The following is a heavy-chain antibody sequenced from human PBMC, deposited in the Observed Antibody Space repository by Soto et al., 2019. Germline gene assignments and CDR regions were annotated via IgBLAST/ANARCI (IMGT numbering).Heavy chain of an antibody. CDR3: ARDLTSYSGYDYNAFDI. CDR2: IYSGGST. V-gene: IGHV3-66*01. Sequence: GGSLRLSCAASGFTVSSNYMSWVRQAPGKGLEWVSVIYSGGSTYYADSVKGRFTISRDNSTNTLYLQMNSLRAEDTAVYYCARDLTSYSGYDYNAFDIWGQGTMVTVSS. J-gene: IGHJ3*02. CDR1: GFTVSSNY. D-gene: IGHD5-12*01.